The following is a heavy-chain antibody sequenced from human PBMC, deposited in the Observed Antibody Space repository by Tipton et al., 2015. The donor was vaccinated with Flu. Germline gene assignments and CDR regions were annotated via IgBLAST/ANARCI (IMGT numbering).Heavy chain of an antibody. J-gene: IGHJ4*02. CDR3: AKDHIGSYSSGWFRGYYFDY. D-gene: IGHD6-19*01. V-gene: IGHV3-43D*04. CDR1: GFTFDDYA. Sequence: GSLRLSCAASGFTFDDYAMHWVRQAPGKGLEWVSLISWDGGSTYYADSVKGRFTISRDNSKNSLYLQMNSLRAEDTALYYCAKDHIGSYSSGWFRGYYFDYWGQGTLVTVSS. CDR2: ISWDGGST.